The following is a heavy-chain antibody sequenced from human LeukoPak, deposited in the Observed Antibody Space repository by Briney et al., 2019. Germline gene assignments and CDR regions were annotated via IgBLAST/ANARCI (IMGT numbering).Heavy chain of an antibody. CDR1: GYTFTSYD. CDR3: ARGLASSGYYSSWFDP. CDR2: MNPNSGNI. V-gene: IGHV1-8*01. J-gene: IGHJ5*02. D-gene: IGHD3-22*01. Sequence: GASVKVSCKASGYTFTSYDINWVRQATGQGLEWMGWMNPNSGNIGYAQKFQGRVTMTRNSFISTAYMELSSLRSEDTAVYYCARGLASSGYYSSWFDPWGQGTLVTVSS.